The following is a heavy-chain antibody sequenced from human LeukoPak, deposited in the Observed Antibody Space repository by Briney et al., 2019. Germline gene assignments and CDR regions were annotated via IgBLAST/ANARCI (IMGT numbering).Heavy chain of an antibody. V-gene: IGHV4-59*01. J-gene: IGHJ4*02. CDR2: IYNSGATT. Sequence: SETLSLTCIVSGGSISKYYWSWIRQSPGKGLEWIGYIYNSGATTDYNPSLKNRVTISVDTSKNQFSLKVRSVTAADTAVYYCARGSSWYQYFDYWGQGTLVTVSS. CDR3: ARGSSWYQYFDY. CDR1: GGSISKYY. D-gene: IGHD6-13*01.